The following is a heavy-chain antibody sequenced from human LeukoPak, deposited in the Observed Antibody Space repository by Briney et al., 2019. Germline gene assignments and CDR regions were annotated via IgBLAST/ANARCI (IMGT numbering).Heavy chain of an antibody. CDR2: ISAYNGNT. V-gene: IGHV1-18*04. CDR3: AIPRDGGWFDP. Sequence: ASVKVSCKASGYTFTSYGISCVRQAPGQGLEWMGWISAYNGNTNYAQKLQGRVTMTTDTSTSTAYMELRSLRSDDTAVYYCAIPRDGGWFDPWGQGTLVTVCS. D-gene: IGHD3-10*01. J-gene: IGHJ5*02. CDR1: GYTFTSYG.